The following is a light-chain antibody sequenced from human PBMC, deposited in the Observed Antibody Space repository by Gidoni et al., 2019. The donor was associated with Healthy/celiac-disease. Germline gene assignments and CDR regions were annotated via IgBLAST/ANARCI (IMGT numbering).Light chain of an antibody. CDR2: GAS. CDR3: QQYGSSPLT. V-gene: IGKV3-20*01. CDR1: QSVSSSY. Sequence: ETVLTQSPGTLSLSPGERATLSCRASQSVSSSYLAWYQQKPGQAPRLLIYGASSRTTGIPERFSGSGSGTDFTLTISRLEPEDFAVYYCQQYGSSPLTFGGGTKVEIK. J-gene: IGKJ4*01.